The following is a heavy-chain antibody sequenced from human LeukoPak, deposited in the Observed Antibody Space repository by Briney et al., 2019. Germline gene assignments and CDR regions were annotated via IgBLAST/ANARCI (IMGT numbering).Heavy chain of an antibody. CDR2: IVGGAGGT. Sequence: GGSLRLSCAASGFTFSSHGMSWVRQAPGKGLEWVSGIVGGAGGTYYADSVKGRFTISRDNAKNSLYLQMNSLRAEDTAVYYCAELGITMIGGVWGKGTTVTISS. D-gene: IGHD3-10*02. CDR3: AELGITMIGGV. V-gene: IGHV3-23*01. CDR1: GFTFSSHG. J-gene: IGHJ6*04.